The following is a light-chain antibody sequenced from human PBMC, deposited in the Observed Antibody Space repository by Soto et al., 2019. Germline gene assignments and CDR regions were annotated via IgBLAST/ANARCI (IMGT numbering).Light chain of an antibody. CDR3: QRDSRYGT. CDR2: AAS. CDR1: QGINSH. J-gene: IGKJ1*01. V-gene: IGKV1-9*01. Sequence: DIQLTQSPFFLSASVRDRVTITFRASQGINSHLAWYKQEPGRAPELLIYAASTLQSGVASRFSGSGSGTEFTLTISILQPDDFATYYCQRDSRYGTFGQGTKVDIK.